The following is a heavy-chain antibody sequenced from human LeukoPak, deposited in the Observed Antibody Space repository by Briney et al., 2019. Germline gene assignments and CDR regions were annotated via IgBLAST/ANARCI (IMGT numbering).Heavy chain of an antibody. CDR3: ARQFSVVTAIFAH. J-gene: IGHJ5*02. Sequence: SQTLSLTCTVSGGSISSGDYYWSWIRQPPGKGLEWIGYIYYSGSTYYNPSLKSRVTISVDTSKNQFSLKLSSVTAADTAVYYCARQFSVVTAIFAHWGQGTLVTVSS. D-gene: IGHD2-21*02. V-gene: IGHV4-30-4*08. CDR2: IYYSGST. CDR1: GGSISSGDYY.